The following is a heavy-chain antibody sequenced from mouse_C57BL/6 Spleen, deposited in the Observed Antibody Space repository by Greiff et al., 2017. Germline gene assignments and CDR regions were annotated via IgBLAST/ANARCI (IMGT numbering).Heavy chain of an antibody. J-gene: IGHJ4*01. CDR3: ARNAYSYAMDY. Sequence: VQLVEPGPGLVQPSQSLSITCTASGFSLTSYGVHWVRQSPGKGLEWLGVIWSGGSTDYNAAFISRLSISKDNSKSQVFFKMNSLQADDTAIYYCARNAYSYAMDYWGQGTSVTVSS. V-gene: IGHV2-2*01. CDR2: IWSGGST. CDR1: GFSLTSYG. D-gene: IGHD2-10*01.